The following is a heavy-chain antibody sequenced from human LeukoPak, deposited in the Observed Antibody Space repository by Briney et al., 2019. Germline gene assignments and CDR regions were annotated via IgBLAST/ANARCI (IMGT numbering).Heavy chain of an antibody. CDR2: IYSGGST. D-gene: IGHD3-16*01. Sequence: GGSLRLFCAASGFTVSSNYMSWVRQAPGKGLEWVSLIYSGGSTYYADSVKGRFAISRDNSKNTLYLQMNSLRAEDTAVYYCARDLGGQQAYFDYWGQGTLVTVSS. V-gene: IGHV3-53*01. J-gene: IGHJ4*02. CDR1: GFTVSSNY. CDR3: ARDLGGQQAYFDY.